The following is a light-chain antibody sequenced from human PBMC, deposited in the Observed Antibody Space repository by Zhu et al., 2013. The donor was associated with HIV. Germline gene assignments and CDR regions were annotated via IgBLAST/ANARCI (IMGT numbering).Light chain of an antibody. CDR3: SSYTSSSALV. CDR2: DVS. CDR1: SSDVGGYNY. J-gene: IGLJ2*01. V-gene: IGLV2-8*01. Sequence: QSALTQPPSASGSPGQSVTISCTGTSSDVGGYNYVSWYQHHPGKAPKLMIFDVSKRPSGVPDRFSGSKSGNMASLTVSGLQAEDEADYYCSSYTSSSALVFGGGTKLTVL.